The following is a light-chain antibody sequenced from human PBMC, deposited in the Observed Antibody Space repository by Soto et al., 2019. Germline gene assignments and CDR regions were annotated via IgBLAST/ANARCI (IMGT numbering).Light chain of an antibody. CDR1: SSDVGNYNL. Sequence: QSALTQPASVSGSPGQSITISCTGTSSDVGNYNLVSWYQQHPGKAPKLMIYDVSKRPSGVSNRFSGSKSGNTASLTISGLQADDKADYYCCSYAGDSYVFGTGTKVTVL. CDR3: CSYAGDSYV. J-gene: IGLJ1*01. V-gene: IGLV2-23*02. CDR2: DVS.